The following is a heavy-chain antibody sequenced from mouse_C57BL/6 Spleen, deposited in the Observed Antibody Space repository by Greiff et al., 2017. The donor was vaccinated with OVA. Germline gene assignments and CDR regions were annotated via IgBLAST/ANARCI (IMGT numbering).Heavy chain of an antibody. CDR3: ARGDYDEDMDD. Sequence: VKLVESGPGLVAPSPSLSIPCTVSGFSLTRYGVHWVRQPPGKGLEWLVVIWRDGSITYYSALKSRLRISKDNSKSQVFVKMNSLQTDDTAMYYCARGDYDEDMDDWGQGTSVTVSS. V-gene: IGHV2-6*03. D-gene: IGHD2-4*01. CDR2: IWRDGSI. J-gene: IGHJ4*01. CDR1: GFSLTRYG.